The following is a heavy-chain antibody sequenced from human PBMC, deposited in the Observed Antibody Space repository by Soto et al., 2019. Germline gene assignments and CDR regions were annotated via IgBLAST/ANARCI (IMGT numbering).Heavy chain of an antibody. D-gene: IGHD1-26*01. CDR2: IIPIFGTA. CDR3: ARGAAGATARFDP. CDR1: GGAFSSYA. J-gene: IGHJ5*02. Sequence: SVKVSCKASGGAFSSYAISWVRQAPGQGLEWMGGIIPIFGTANYAQKFQGRDTITADESTSTAYMELSSLRSEDTAVYYCARGAAGATARFDPWGQGTLVTVSS. V-gene: IGHV1-69*13.